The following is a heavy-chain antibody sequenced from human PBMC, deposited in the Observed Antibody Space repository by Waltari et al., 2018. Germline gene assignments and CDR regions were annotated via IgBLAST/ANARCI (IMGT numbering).Heavy chain of an antibody. Sequence: EVQLVESGGGLVKPGGSLRLSCAASGFTFSSYSMNWVRQAPGKGLEWVSSISSSSSYIYYADSVKGRFTISRDNSKNTLYLQMNSLRAEDTAVYYCARDLYTVTSTLDYWGQGTLVTVSS. J-gene: IGHJ4*02. D-gene: IGHD4-17*01. V-gene: IGHV3-21*01. CDR1: GFTFSSYS. CDR2: ISSSSSYI. CDR3: ARDLYTVTSTLDY.